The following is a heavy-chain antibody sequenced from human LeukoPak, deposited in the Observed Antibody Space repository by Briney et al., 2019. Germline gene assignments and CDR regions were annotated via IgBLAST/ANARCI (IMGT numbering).Heavy chain of an antibody. Sequence: GGSLRLSCTASGFTFGDYAVSWVRQAPGKGLEWVGFIRSKAYGGTTEYAASVKGRFTISRDDSKSIAYLQLNGLNTEDTAVYYCARFVPYFYYWGQGTLVTVSS. CDR3: ARFVPYFYY. D-gene: IGHD3-10*01. V-gene: IGHV3-49*04. J-gene: IGHJ4*02. CDR2: IRSKAYGGTT. CDR1: GFTFGDYA.